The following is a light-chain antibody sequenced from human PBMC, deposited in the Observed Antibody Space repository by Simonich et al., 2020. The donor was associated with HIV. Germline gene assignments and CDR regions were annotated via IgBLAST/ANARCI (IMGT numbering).Light chain of an antibody. Sequence: QSALTQPASVSGSPGQSITISCPGTPSDVGDYNYVSWYQQHPGQAPKLMIYDVIKRPSVVSNRFSGSKSGNTASLTISGLQAEDEADYYCCSYAGSTTLVFGGGTKLTVL. V-gene: IGLV2-23*02. CDR1: PSDVGDYNY. J-gene: IGLJ3*02. CDR2: DVI. CDR3: CSYAGSTTLV.